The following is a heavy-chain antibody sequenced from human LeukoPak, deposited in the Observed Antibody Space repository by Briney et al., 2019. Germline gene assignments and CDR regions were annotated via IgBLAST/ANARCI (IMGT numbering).Heavy chain of an antibody. D-gene: IGHD3-10*01. V-gene: IGHV3-23*01. CDR3: AKAPYNSGTYYIYYFDS. CDR2: ISGSGGIT. Sequence: GGSPRLSCAASGLTFSSYAISWVRQAPGKGLEWVSAISGSGGITYYADSAKGRFTISRDNSKNTLYLQMNSLRAEDTAVYYCAKAPYNSGTYYIYYFDSWGQGTLVTVSS. J-gene: IGHJ4*02. CDR1: GLTFSSYA.